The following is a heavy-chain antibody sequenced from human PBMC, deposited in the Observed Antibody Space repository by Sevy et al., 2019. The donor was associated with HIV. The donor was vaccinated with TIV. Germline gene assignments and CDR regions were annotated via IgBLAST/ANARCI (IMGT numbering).Heavy chain of an antibody. D-gene: IGHD6-19*01. Sequence: GGSLRLSCADSGFTFSNTWMSWVRQGPGKGLEWVGRIKSKTDGGTIDYAASVKGRFTISRDDSRDTLYLQMNSLKTGDTAIYYCTTDAYRSPFYPQGDLDYWGQGTLVSASS. J-gene: IGHJ4*02. CDR1: GFTFSNTW. CDR3: TTDAYRSPFYPQGDLDY. CDR2: IKSKTDGGTI. V-gene: IGHV3-15*01.